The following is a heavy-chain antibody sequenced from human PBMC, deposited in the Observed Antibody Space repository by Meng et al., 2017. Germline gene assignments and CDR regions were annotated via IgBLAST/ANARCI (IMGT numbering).Heavy chain of an antibody. J-gene: IGHJ3*02. Sequence: LSLTCAASGFTFSSYWMSWVRQAPGKGLEWVANIKQDGSEKYYVDSVKGRFTISRDNAKNSLYLQMNSLRAEDTAVYYCAREGFLLVVADDAFDIWGQGTMVTVSS. CDR1: GFTFSSYW. CDR2: IKQDGSEK. CDR3: AREGFLLVVADDAFDI. V-gene: IGHV3-7*01. D-gene: IGHD3-22*01.